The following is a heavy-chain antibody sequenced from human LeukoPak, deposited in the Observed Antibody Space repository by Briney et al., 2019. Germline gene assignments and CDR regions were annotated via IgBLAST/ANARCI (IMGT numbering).Heavy chain of an antibody. J-gene: IGHJ4*02. CDR3: AKASSPGSGCILY. CDR2: ISATGGNT. CDR1: GFTFSSYA. Sequence: GGSLRLSCAASGFTFSSYAMSWVRQAPGKGLEWVSGISATGGNTDHADSVTGRFTISRDNSKDTLYLQMNSLRAEDTAIYYCAKASSPGSGCILYLGEGTLATVSS. V-gene: IGHV3-23*01. D-gene: IGHD2-15*01.